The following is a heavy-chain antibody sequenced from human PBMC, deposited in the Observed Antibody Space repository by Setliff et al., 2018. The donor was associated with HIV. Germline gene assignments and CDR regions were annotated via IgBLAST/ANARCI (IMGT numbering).Heavy chain of an antibody. D-gene: IGHD2-15*01. CDR1: GYTFTSYY. CDR3: ARGAGTPNYYYYYMDV. V-gene: IGHV1-46*03. Sequence: GASVKVSCKASGYTFTSYYLHWVRQAPGQGLEWMGIINPSGGSTSYAQKFQDRITMTSDTSTSTVYMELSSLRSDDTAMYYCARGAGTPNYYYYYMDVWGNGTTVTVSS. CDR2: INPSGGST. J-gene: IGHJ6*03.